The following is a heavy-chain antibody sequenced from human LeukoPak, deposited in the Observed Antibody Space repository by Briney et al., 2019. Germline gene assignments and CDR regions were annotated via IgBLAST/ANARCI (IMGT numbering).Heavy chain of an antibody. CDR1: GFIFSSYS. D-gene: IGHD3-3*01. CDR2: LKESGIEK. V-gene: IGHV3-7*01. CDR3: ARWRGAQSEFDY. Sequence: PGGSLRLSCAGSGFIFSSYSMGWVRQAPGKGLEFVAHLKESGIEKEYVDSVAGRFTISRDNGKNSLYLQMNSLRAEDTALYFCARWRGAQSEFDYWGQGTHVIVSS. J-gene: IGHJ4*02.